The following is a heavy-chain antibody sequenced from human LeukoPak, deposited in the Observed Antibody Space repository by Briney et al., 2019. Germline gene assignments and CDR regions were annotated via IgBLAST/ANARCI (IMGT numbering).Heavy chain of an antibody. CDR3: AREEEGIFGVVNYYYMDV. CDR1: GYTFTSYD. V-gene: IGHV1-8*01. CDR2: MNPNSGNT. Sequence: ASVKVSCKASGYTFTSYDINWVRQATGLGLEWMGWMNPNSGNTGYAQKFQGRVTMTRNTSISTAYMELSSLRSEDTAVYYCAREEEGIFGVVNYYYMDVWGKGTTVTVSS. J-gene: IGHJ6*03. D-gene: IGHD3-3*01.